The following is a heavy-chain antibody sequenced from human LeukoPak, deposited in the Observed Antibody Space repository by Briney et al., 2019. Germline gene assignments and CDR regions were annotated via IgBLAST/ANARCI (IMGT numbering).Heavy chain of an antibody. J-gene: IGHJ6*03. CDR1: GGSISSYY. V-gene: IGHV4-59*01. CDR3: ARVAGTAPYYYYYMDV. CDR2: IYYSGST. D-gene: IGHD2-15*01. Sequence: KASETLSLTCTVSGGSISSYYWSWIRQPPGKGLEWIGYIYYSGSTNYNPSLKSRVTISVDTSKNQFSLKLSSVTAADTAVYYCARVAGTAPYYYYYMDVWGKGTTVTVSS.